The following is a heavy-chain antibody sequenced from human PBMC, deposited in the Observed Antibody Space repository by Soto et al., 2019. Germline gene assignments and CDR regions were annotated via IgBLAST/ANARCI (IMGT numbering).Heavy chain of an antibody. Sequence: SETLSLTCAVYGGSFSGYYWCWIRQPPGKGLEWIGEINHSGSTNYYPSLKSRVTISVDTSKNQFSLKLSSVTAADTAVYYCARLKYCSGGICYDSWGQGTLVPGSS. V-gene: IGHV4-34*01. CDR2: INHSGST. J-gene: IGHJ4*02. D-gene: IGHD2-15*01. CDR3: ARLKYCSGGICYDS. CDR1: GGSFSGYY.